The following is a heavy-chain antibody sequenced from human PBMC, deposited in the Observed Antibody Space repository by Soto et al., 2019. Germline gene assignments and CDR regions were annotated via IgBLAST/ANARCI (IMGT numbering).Heavy chain of an antibody. CDR3: AKAPGYCSSTSCYGIDWFDP. J-gene: IGHJ5*02. CDR1: GFTFSSYG. CDR2: ISYDGSNK. V-gene: IGHV3-30*18. D-gene: IGHD2-2*01. Sequence: GGSLRLSCAASGFTFSSYGMHWVRQAPGKGLEWVAVISYDGSNKYYADSVKGRFTISRDNSKNTLYLQMNSLRAEDTAVYYCAKAPGYCSSTSCYGIDWFDPWGQGTLVTVSS.